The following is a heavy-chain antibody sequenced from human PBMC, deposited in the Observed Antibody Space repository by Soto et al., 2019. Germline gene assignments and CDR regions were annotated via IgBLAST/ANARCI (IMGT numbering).Heavy chain of an antibody. Sequence: QVQLVQSGPEVKKPGSSVKVSCKASGGSLSSNTISWVRQAPGQGLEWMGGTCSGTGPGNHAQKSQGRLTLTEDKTSSTVYMVLTNLASSDSAVFYCTMPHTSGFFSFFHSWGQGTRVTVSS. J-gene: IGHJ4*02. CDR3: TMPHTSGFFSFFHS. CDR2: TCSGTGPG. V-gene: IGHV1-69*06. CDR1: GGSLSSNT. D-gene: IGHD3-22*01.